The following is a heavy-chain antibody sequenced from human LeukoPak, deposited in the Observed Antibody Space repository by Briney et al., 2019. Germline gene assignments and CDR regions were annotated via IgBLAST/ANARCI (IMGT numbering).Heavy chain of an antibody. CDR1: GGSISSYY. V-gene: IGHV4-34*01. CDR2: INHSGST. J-gene: IGHJ4*02. CDR3: ARAILRYFDWTNFDY. Sequence: SETLSLTCTVSGGSISSYYWSWIRQPPGKGLEWIGEINHSGSTNYNPSLKSRVTISVDTSKNQFSLKLSSVTAADTAVYYCARAILRYFDWTNFDYWGQGTLVTVSS. D-gene: IGHD3-9*01.